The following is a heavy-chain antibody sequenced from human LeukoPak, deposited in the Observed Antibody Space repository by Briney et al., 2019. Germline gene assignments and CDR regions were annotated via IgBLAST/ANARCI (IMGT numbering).Heavy chain of an antibody. D-gene: IGHD6-19*01. V-gene: IGHV3-7*04. CDR2: MKGDGSDK. Sequence: GGSLRLACAASGFTFSTYWMSWVRQAPGKGLEWVANMKGDGSDKNYVDSVKGRFTIYGDNAKNSMYLQMNRLRDDGSAVYYCARDEGSGWFVYWGQGILVIVSS. CDR3: ARDEGSGWFVY. CDR1: GFTFSTYW. J-gene: IGHJ4*02.